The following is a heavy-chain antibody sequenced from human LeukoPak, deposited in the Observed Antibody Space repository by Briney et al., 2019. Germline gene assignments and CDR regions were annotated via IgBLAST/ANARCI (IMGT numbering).Heavy chain of an antibody. CDR1: GFTFSSYS. V-gene: IGHV3-21*01. CDR3: ARVGELAPIDY. J-gene: IGHJ4*02. D-gene: IGHD6-13*01. CDR2: ISSSNNYI. Sequence: GGSLRLSCAASGFTFSSYSMNWVRQAPGKGLEWVSSISSSNNYIYYADSVKGRFTISRDNAKNSLYLQMNSLRAEDTAVYYSARVGELAPIDYRGQGILVTVSS.